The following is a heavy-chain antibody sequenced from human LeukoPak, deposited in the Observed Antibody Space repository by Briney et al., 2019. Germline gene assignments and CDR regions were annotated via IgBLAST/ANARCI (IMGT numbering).Heavy chain of an antibody. J-gene: IGHJ4*02. V-gene: IGHV1-69*05. D-gene: IGHD3-22*01. Sequence: SVKVSCKASGGTFSSYAISWVRQAPGQGLEWMGGIIPIFGTANYAQKFQGRVTIATDESTSTAYMELSSLRSEDTAVYYCASTSPRGDSSGYYYVDWGQGTLVTVSS. CDR1: GGTFSSYA. CDR2: IIPIFGTA. CDR3: ASTSPRGDSSGYYYVD.